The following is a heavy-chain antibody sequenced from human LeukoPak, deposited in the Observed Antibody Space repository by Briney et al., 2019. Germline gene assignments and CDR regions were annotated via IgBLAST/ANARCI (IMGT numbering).Heavy chain of an antibody. Sequence: GGSLRPSCAASGFTFSSYWMSWVRQAPGRGLEWVGRIKGKTDGETTDYAAPVKGRFTISRDDSKNTVYLQMNSLKTEDTAVYYCTTDYGEYCSGTTCYKGSWGQGTLVTVSS. D-gene: IGHD2-2*02. V-gene: IGHV3-15*01. CDR1: GFTFSSYW. CDR2: IKGKTDGETT. J-gene: IGHJ5*02. CDR3: TTDYGEYCSGTTCYKGS.